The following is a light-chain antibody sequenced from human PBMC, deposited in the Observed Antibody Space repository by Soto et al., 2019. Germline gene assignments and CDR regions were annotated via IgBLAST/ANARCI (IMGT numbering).Light chain of an antibody. CDR2: EDN. J-gene: IGLJ2*01. CDR1: SGSIASNY. Sequence: NFMLTQPHSVSESPGKTVTISCTGSSGSIASNYVQWYQQRPGSAPTTVIYEDNQRPSGVPDRFSGSIDSSSNSASLTISGLKTEVEADYYCQSYDSSNPYVVFGGGTKLTVL. V-gene: IGLV6-57*02. CDR3: QSYDSSNPYVV.